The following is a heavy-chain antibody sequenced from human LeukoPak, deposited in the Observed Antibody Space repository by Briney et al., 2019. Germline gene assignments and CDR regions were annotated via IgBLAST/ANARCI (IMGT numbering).Heavy chain of an antibody. V-gene: IGHV4-34*01. CDR1: GGSFSGYS. D-gene: IGHD5-24*01. CDR3: ARRRLGYYFDY. Sequence: SETLSLTCGVYGGSFSGYSWSWLRQPPGKGLEWIGEINPRGSTNYNPSLKSRVTLSADTSKNQFSLTLNSVTAADTAVYYCARRRLGYYFDYWGQGTLVTVSS. J-gene: IGHJ4*02. CDR2: INPRGST.